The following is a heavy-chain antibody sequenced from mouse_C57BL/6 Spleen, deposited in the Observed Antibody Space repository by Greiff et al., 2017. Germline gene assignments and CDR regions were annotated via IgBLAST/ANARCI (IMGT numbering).Heavy chain of an antibody. CDR1: GFTFTDYY. Sequence: EVHLVESGGGLVQPGGSLSLSCAASGFTFTDYYMSWVRQPPGKALEWLGFIRNKANGYTTEYSASVKGRFTIYRDNSQSILYLQMNALRAEDSAADYCARLDDYGGWDFDVWGTGTTVTVSS. V-gene: IGHV7-3*01. J-gene: IGHJ1*03. CDR3: ARLDDYGGWDFDV. CDR2: IRNKANGYTT. D-gene: IGHD2-4*01.